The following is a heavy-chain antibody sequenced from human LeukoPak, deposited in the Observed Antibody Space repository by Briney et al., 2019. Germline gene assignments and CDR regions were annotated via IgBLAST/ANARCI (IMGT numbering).Heavy chain of an antibody. Sequence: GGSLRLSCAASGFTVSGNYMSWVRQAPGKGLEWVSIIYSGGSTYYADSVKGRFTISRHNSKNTPYLQMNSLRAEDTAVYYCAREVGGSAFDIWGQGTMVTVSS. V-gene: IGHV3-53*04. D-gene: IGHD3-16*01. J-gene: IGHJ3*02. CDR2: IYSGGST. CDR1: GFTVSGNY. CDR3: AREVGGSAFDI.